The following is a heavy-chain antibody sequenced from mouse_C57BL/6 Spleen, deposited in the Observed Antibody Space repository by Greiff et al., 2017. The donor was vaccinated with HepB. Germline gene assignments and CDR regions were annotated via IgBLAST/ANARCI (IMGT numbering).Heavy chain of an antibody. Sequence: QVQLQQPGAELVKPGASVKMSCKASGYTFTSYWITWVKQRPGQGLEWIGDIYPGSGSTNYNEKFKSKATLTVDTSSSTAYMQLSSLTSEDSAVYYGARSRAQAKGYYAMYYWGQGTSVTVSS. J-gene: IGHJ4*01. D-gene: IGHD3-2*02. V-gene: IGHV1-55*01. CDR1: GYTFTSYW. CDR2: IYPGSGST. CDR3: ARSRAQAKGYYAMYY.